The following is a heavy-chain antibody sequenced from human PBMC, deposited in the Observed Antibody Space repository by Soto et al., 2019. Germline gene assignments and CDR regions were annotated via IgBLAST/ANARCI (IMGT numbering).Heavy chain of an antibody. V-gene: IGHV3-48*02. J-gene: IGHJ5*02. Sequence: EAQLVESGGGLVLPGGSLRLSCEASGFTFSVYTMSWIRQAPGKGLEWISDINDSSRTLRYADSVKGRFTISRDNAKRSLYLQMTSLRDEDTAVYYCARDGYSTSSDWPWFDPWGQGTQVTVSS. CDR3: ARDGYSTSSDWPWFDP. CDR2: INDSSRTL. CDR1: GFTFSVYT. D-gene: IGHD6-6*01.